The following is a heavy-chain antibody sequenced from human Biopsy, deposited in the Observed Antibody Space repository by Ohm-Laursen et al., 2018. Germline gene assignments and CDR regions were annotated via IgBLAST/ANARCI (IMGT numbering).Heavy chain of an antibody. J-gene: IGHJ6*02. CDR1: GESFNGYY. CDR3: VRGVDYYDPYHYYALDV. D-gene: IGHD3-22*01. CDR2: INHSGRT. Sequence: GTLSLTCPVYGESFNGYYWSWIRQTPGKGLEWIGEINHSGRTNYDPSLKSRVTISVDTSKNQFSLKVRSVTAADTAVYYCVRGVDYYDPYHYYALDVWGQGTTVTVSS. V-gene: IGHV4-34*01.